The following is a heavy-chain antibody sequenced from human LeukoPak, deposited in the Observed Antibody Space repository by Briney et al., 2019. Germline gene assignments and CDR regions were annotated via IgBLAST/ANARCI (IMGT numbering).Heavy chain of an antibody. J-gene: IGHJ2*01. V-gene: IGHV1-69*13. Sequence: GASVKVSCKASGGTFSSYAISWVRQAPGQGLEWMGGIIPIFGTANYAQKFQGRVTITADESTSTAYMELSSLRSEDTAVYYCARSFTGGYDRRYFDVWGRGSLVTVSS. CDR3: ARSFTGGYDRRYFDV. D-gene: IGHD3-22*01. CDR1: GGTFSSYA. CDR2: IIPIFGTA.